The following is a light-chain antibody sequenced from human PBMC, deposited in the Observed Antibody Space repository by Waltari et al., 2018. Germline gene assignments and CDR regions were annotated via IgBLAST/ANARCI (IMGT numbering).Light chain of an antibody. CDR2: GDR. J-gene: IGLJ3*02. CDR1: SSNIGAPYH. CDR3: QSYDISLSGFWV. V-gene: IGLV1-40*01. Sequence: QSVLTQPPSVSGAPGQRVTISCTGSSSNIGAPYHVHWYQQLPGTAPKLLTYGDRNRPSGVPGRFPGAKAGTSASLAITGRQAEDEADYYCQSYDISLSGFWVFGGGTKLTVL.